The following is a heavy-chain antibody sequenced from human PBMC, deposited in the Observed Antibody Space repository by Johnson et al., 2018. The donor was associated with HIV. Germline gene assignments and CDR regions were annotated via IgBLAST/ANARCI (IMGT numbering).Heavy chain of an antibody. CDR2: ISYDGSKK. Sequence: QVQLVESGGGLVKPGGSLRLSCAASGFSFSTYAMRWVRQAPGKGLEGVAVISYDGSKKYYADSVRGRFTISRDNSKNTLYLQMNGLRDEDTAVYYGARGEDYGGNFGALDIWGQGTMVTVSS. CDR1: GFSFSTYA. D-gene: IGHD4-23*01. V-gene: IGHV3-30-3*01. J-gene: IGHJ3*02. CDR3: ARGEDYGGNFGALDI.